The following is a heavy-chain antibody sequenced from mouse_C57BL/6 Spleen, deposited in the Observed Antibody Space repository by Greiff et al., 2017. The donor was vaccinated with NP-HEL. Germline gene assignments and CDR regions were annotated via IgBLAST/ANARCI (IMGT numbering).Heavy chain of an antibody. CDR3: ARHEEAYGSTGDAMDY. V-gene: IGHV1-62-2*01. CDR1: GYTFTEST. CDR2: FYPGSGSI. D-gene: IGHD1-1*01. J-gene: IGHJ4*01. Sequence: QVQLQQSGAELVKPGASVKLSCKASGYTFTESTIHWVKQRSGPGLEWIGWFYPGSGSIKYNEKFKDKATLTADKSSSTVYMELSRLTSEDSAVYFCARHEEAYGSTGDAMDYWGQGTSVTVSS.